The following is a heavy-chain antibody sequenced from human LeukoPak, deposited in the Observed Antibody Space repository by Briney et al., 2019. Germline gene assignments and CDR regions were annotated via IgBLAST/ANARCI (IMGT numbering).Heavy chain of an antibody. CDR2: INHSGST. CDR3: ARGRRPGSYYNNWFDP. V-gene: IGHV4-34*01. J-gene: IGHJ5*02. D-gene: IGHD3-10*01. CDR1: GFTFTNYA. Sequence: GSLRLSCAASGFTFTNYAMSWVRQPPGNGLEWIGEINHSGSTNYNPSLKSRVTISVGTSKNQFSLKLSSVTAADTAVYYCARGRRPGSYYNNWFDPWGQGTLVTVSS.